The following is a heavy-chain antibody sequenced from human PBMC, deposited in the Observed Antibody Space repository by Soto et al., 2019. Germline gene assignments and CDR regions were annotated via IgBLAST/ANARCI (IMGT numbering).Heavy chain of an antibody. J-gene: IGHJ4*02. V-gene: IGHV3-11*01. CDR2: IGDSGGAM. CDR3: AREADAGSHLRGVIDY. Sequence: QVLLEESGGGLVKPGGSLRLSCAASGFTFGDYYMIWIRQAPGKGLDWVAYIGDSGGAMYYADSVKGRFTISRDNAKNSLYLEMNRARVAGTAVYYSAREADAGSHLRGVIDYWGQGILFTVS. CDR1: GFTFGDYY. D-gene: IGHD1-26*01.